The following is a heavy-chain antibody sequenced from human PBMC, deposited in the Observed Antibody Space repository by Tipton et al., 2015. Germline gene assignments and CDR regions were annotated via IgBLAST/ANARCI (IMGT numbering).Heavy chain of an antibody. D-gene: IGHD5-24*01. J-gene: IGHJ6*02. V-gene: IGHV4-59*01. CDR3: ARDLEHGMDV. CDR2: THYTGNT. CDR1: GGSMSSYS. Sequence: TLSLTCTVAGGSMSSYSWSWIRQPPGKGLEWIGHTHYTGNTNYNASLKSRVTMSLDTSENRFSLRLTSVTAADTAVYYCARDLEHGMDVWGQGTTVTVSS.